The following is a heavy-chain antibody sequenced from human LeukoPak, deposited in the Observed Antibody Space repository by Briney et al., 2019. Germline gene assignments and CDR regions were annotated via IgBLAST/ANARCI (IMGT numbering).Heavy chain of an antibody. V-gene: IGHV1-2*02. CDR1: GYTFSGTGWY. D-gene: IGHD6-13*01. CDR3: ALYSSTWY. CDR2: IYPYTGAT. Sequence: DSVKVSCKASGYTFSGTGWYLYWLRQAPGQGLECMGWIYPYTGATHYAQKFQGRVTMTRDTSTSTVFMEVNSLRSEDTAVYYCALYSSTWYWGQGTLVTVSS. J-gene: IGHJ4*02.